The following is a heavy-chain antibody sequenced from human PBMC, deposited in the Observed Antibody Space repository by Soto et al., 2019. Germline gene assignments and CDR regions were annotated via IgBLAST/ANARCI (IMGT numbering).Heavy chain of an antibody. V-gene: IGHV4-4*02. Sequence: SETLSLTXAVSGDSISSSVWWTWVRQPPGKGLEWIGEVFHTGNTNYNPSLKSRVTMSVDKSTNEFSLKVTSVTAADTAIYYCARKAWVRFDYWGQGALVTVSS. CDR2: VFHTGNT. J-gene: IGHJ4*02. CDR3: ARKAWVRFDY. D-gene: IGHD7-27*01. CDR1: GDSISSSVW.